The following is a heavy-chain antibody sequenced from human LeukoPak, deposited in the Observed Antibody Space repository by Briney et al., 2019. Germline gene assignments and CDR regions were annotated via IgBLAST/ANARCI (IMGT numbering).Heavy chain of an antibody. CDR1: GGSISSSSYY. J-gene: IGHJ5*02. D-gene: IGHD3-22*01. Sequence: SETLSLTCTVSGGSISSSSYYWGWIRQPPGKGLEWIGSIYYSGSTYYNPSLKSRVTISVDTSKNQFSLKLSSVTAVDTAVYYCARVHYDGSGYPGGWFDPWGQGTLVTVSS. CDR2: IYYSGST. CDR3: ARVHYDGSGYPGGWFDP. V-gene: IGHV4-39*07.